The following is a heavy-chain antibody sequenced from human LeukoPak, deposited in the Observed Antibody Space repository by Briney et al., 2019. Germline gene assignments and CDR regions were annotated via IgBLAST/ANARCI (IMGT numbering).Heavy chain of an antibody. J-gene: IGHJ4*02. CDR2: FYHSGST. V-gene: IGHV4-38-2*01. CDR1: GYSMSGGYY. Sequence: SETLSLTCAVSGYSMSGGYYWGWIRQPPGKGLEWIGSFYHSGSTYYNPSLKSRVTISVDTSKNQFSLKLSSVTAADTAVYYCARGPPIVVVTAQLDYWGQGTLVTVSS. D-gene: IGHD2-21*02. CDR3: ARGPPIVVVTAQLDY.